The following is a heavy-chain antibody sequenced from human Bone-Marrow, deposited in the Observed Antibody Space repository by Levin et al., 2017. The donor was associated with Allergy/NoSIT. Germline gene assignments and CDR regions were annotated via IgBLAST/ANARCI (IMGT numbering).Heavy chain of an antibody. D-gene: IGHD2-15*01. CDR2: ISGTGIST. V-gene: IGHV3-23*01. Sequence: GESLKISCAASGFTFSNYAMSWVRQAPGGGLEWVSGISGTGISTYYADSVKGRFTISRDNSKNTIYIQMNSLRVDDTALYYCAKDTLTGLIAMRTATPAFDCWGQGTLVTVSS. J-gene: IGHJ4*02. CDR1: GFTFSNYA. CDR3: AKDTLTGLIAMRTATPAFDC.